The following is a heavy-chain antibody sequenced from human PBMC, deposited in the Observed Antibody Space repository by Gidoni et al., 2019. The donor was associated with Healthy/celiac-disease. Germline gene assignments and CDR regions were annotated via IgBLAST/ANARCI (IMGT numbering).Heavy chain of an antibody. J-gene: IGHJ4*02. CDR2: ISSSSSYI. CDR3: ARDHSNGY. Sequence: EVQLVESGGGLVKPGGSLRLSWAASGFTFGSYSMNWVRQAPGKGLGWVSSISSSSSYIYYADSVKGRFTISRDNAKNSLYLQMNSLRAEDTAVYYCARDHSNGYWGQGTLVTVSS. CDR1: GFTFGSYS. V-gene: IGHV3-21*01. D-gene: IGHD2-15*01.